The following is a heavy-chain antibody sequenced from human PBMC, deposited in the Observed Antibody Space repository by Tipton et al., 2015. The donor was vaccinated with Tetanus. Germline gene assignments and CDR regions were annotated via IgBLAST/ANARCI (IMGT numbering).Heavy chain of an antibody. J-gene: IGHJ6*02. CDR2: ISAYNGKT. Sequence: QSGAEVKEPGASVKVSCKASGYNFVNFGISWVRQAPGQGLEWMGWISAYNGKTKYAQRLQGRVTMTTDRSASTAYMDLRRLRSDDTAVYYCARYLFAYGMDVWGQGTTVTVSS. CDR1: GYNFVNFG. CDR3: ARYLFAYGMDV. V-gene: IGHV1-18*01.